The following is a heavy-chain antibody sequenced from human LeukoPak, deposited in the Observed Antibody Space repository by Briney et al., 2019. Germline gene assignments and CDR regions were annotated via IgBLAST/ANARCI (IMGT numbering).Heavy chain of an antibody. CDR3: ARDLGGYDAFDI. D-gene: IGHD5-12*01. Sequence: ASVKVSCKASGYTFTGYYMHWVRQAPGQGLGWMGWINPNSGGTNYAQKFQGRVTMTRDTSISTAYMELSRLRSDDTAVYYCARDLGGYDAFDIWGQGTMVTVSS. CDR1: GYTFTGYY. J-gene: IGHJ3*02. CDR2: INPNSGGT. V-gene: IGHV1-2*02.